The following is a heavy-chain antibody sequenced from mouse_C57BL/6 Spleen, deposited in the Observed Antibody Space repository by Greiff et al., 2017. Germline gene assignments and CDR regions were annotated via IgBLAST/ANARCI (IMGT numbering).Heavy chain of an antibody. Sequence: QVQLKQSGPGILQSSQTLSLTCSFSGFSLSTSGMGVSWIRQPSGKGLEWLAHIYWDDDKRYNPSLKSRLTISKDTSRNQVCLKITSVDTADTATYYCARKFAIDYAMDYWGQGTSVTVSS. J-gene: IGHJ4*01. CDR1: GFSLSTSGMG. CDR3: ARKFAIDYAMDY. CDR2: IYWDDDK. V-gene: IGHV8-12*01.